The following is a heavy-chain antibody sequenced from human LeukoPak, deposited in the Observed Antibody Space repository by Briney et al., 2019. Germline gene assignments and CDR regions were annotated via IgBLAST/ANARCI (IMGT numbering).Heavy chain of an antibody. CDR3: ARLPDPTYHGMSV. CDR1: ESTVCGNY. D-gene: IGHD3-16*01. V-gene: IGHV3-53*04. CDR2: IYDGGKT. J-gene: IGHJ6*01. Sequence: PGGPLRHPCAASESTVCGNYIFCVGQAPRKELQWMSDIYDGGKTYDADSLKVQFNITIHNSKNTIYLQMNSLTAQDTALHYCARLPDPTYHGMSVSGQGATVTASS.